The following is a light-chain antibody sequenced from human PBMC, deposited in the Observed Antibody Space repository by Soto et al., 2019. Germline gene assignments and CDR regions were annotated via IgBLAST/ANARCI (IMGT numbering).Light chain of an antibody. V-gene: IGKV3-15*01. Sequence: EIVMTQSPATLSVSPGERATLSCRASQSGSSNLAWYQQKPGQAPRLLIYGASTRATGIPARFSGSVSGTEFTLTISSLQSEDFAVYYCQQSNNWPPWTFGQGTKVEIK. J-gene: IGKJ1*01. CDR1: QSGSSN. CDR3: QQSNNWPPWT. CDR2: GAS.